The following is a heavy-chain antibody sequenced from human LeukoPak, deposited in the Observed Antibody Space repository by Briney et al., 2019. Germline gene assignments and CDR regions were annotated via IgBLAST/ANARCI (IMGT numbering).Heavy chain of an antibody. Sequence: SETLSLTCTVSGGSISSSSYYWGWIRQPPGKGLEWIGSIYYSGSTYYNPSLKSRVTISVDTSKNQFSLKLSSVTAADTAVYYCARSLNWIDYFDYWGQGTLVTVSS. CDR2: IYYSGST. J-gene: IGHJ4*02. CDR1: GGSISSSSYY. D-gene: IGHD3/OR15-3a*01. CDR3: ARSLNWIDYFDY. V-gene: IGHV4-39*01.